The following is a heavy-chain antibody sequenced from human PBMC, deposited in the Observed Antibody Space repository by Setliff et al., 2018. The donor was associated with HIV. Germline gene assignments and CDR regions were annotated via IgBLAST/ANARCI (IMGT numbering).Heavy chain of an antibody. V-gene: IGHV3-15*01. J-gene: IGHJ4*02. Sequence: PGGSLRLSCAASGFTFSSYAMHWVRQAPGKGLEWVGRIKSNAAGATAAYSAPVRGRFTISRDDSTNTVSLQMNSLKSDDTAVYYCTADVATSSGSSHDFWGQGMLVTVSS. CDR2: IKSNAAGATA. CDR3: TADVATSSGSSHDF. CDR1: GFTFSSYA. D-gene: IGHD6-25*01.